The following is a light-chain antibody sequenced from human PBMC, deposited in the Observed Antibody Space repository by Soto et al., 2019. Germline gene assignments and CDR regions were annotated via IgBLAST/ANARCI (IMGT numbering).Light chain of an antibody. Sequence: EIVITQSPATLSVSPGETTSLSCRASQSINSDVAWYQQKVGQTPRILIHGASTRATGIAARFSGSGSGTDFSLTISRLEAEDFAVYYCQQYGSSPRTFGQGTKVDIK. V-gene: IGKV3D-15*01. CDR2: GAS. CDR1: QSINSD. CDR3: QQYGSSPRT. J-gene: IGKJ1*01.